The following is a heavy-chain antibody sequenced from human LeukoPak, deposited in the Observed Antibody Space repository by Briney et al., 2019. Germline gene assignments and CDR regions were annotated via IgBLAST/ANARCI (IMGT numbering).Heavy chain of an antibody. CDR3: ARRSWAARDAFDI. D-gene: IGHD3-16*01. CDR2: IYYSGST. Sequence: SETLSLTCSVSGGSISSDNWNWIRQPPGKGLEWIGDIYYSGSTYYNPSLKSRVTISVDTSKNQFSLKLSSVTAADTAVYYCARRSWAARDAFDIWGQGTTVTVSS. J-gene: IGHJ3*02. CDR1: GGSISSDN. V-gene: IGHV4-59*01.